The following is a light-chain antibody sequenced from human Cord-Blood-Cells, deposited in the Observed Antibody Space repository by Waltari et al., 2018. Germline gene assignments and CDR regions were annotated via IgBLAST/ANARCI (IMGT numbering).Light chain of an antibody. CDR1: QSVLYSSNNKNY. V-gene: IGKV4-1*01. CDR2: WAS. J-gene: IGKJ2*01. CDR3: QQYYSTPYT. Sequence: DIVMTQSPDSLDVSLGARATINCKSSQSVLYSSNNKNYLAWYQQKPGQPPKLLIYWASTRESGVPDRFSGSGSGTDFTLTISSLQAEDVAVYYCQQYYSTPYTFGQGTKLEIK.